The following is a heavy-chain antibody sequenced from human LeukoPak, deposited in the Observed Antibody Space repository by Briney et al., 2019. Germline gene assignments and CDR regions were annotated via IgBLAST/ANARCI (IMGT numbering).Heavy chain of an antibody. Sequence: PSETLSLTCAVYGESFSGYYWSWIRQPPGKGLEWIGEINHSGSTNYNPSLKSRVTISVDTSKNQFSLKLSSVTAADTAVYYCARAVGECFDPWGQGTLVTVSS. V-gene: IGHV4-34*01. D-gene: IGHD3-16*01. J-gene: IGHJ5*02. CDR1: GESFSGYY. CDR3: ARAVGECFDP. CDR2: INHSGST.